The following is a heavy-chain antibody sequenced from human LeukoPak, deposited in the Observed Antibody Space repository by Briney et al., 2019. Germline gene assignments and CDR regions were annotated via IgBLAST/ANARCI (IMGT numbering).Heavy chain of an antibody. CDR2: IYHSGST. D-gene: IGHD2-15*01. J-gene: IGHJ4*02. CDR3: ARDAPTAYCSGGSCYFDY. CDR1: GGSISSSNW. Sequence: SETLSLTCAVSGGSISSSNWWSWVRQPPGKGLEWIGEIYHSGSTNYNPSLKSRVTISVDTSKNQFSLNLSSVTAADTAVYYCARDAPTAYCSGGSCYFDYWGRGTLVTVSS. V-gene: IGHV4-4*02.